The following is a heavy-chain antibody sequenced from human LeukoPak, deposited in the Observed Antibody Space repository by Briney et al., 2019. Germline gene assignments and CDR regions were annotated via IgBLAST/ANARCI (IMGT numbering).Heavy chain of an antibody. Sequence: GGSLRLSSAASGFTFSNYAMSWVRQAPGKGLEWVSGILGSGGSTHYADSVKGRFTISRDNSKNTLYLQMNSLRGEDTAVYNCAKVVVVAATNIDAFDVWGQGTMVTVSS. CDR2: ILGSGGST. V-gene: IGHV3-23*01. D-gene: IGHD2-15*01. J-gene: IGHJ3*01. CDR3: AKVVVVAATNIDAFDV. CDR1: GFTFSNYA.